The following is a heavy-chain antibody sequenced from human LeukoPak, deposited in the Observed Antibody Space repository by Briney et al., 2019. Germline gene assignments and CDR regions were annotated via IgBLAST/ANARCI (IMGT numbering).Heavy chain of an antibody. D-gene: IGHD6-13*01. CDR3: AKSPAAGTFEYFQH. CDR2: ISGSGGSP. J-gene: IGHJ1*01. CDR1: GFTFSSYG. V-gene: IGHV3-23*01. Sequence: GGSLSLSCAASGFTFSSYGMSWFRQAPGKGLEWASAISGSGGSPYYAASVKGRFTISRDNSKNTLYLQMNSLRAEDTAVYYCAKSPAAGTFEYFQHWGQGTLVTVSS.